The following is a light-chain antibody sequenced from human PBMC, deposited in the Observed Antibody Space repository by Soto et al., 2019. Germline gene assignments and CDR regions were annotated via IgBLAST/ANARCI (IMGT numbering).Light chain of an antibody. CDR1: QGISSA. J-gene: IGKJ1*01. CDR3: QQFNIYPRT. CDR2: DAS. Sequence: AIQLTQSPSSLSASVGDRVTITCRASQGISSALAWYQQKSGKAPKLLIYDASSLKSGVPSRFSGSGSGTDFTLTISSLQPEDFATYYCQQFNIYPRTFGQGTKVEVK. V-gene: IGKV1-13*02.